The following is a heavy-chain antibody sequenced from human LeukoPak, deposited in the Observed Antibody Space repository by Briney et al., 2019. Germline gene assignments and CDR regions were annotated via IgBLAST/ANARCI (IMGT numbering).Heavy chain of an antibody. J-gene: IGHJ3*02. V-gene: IGHV3-30*03. CDR1: GFIFSRYG. CDR3: AREKENYVSHDLDI. CDR2: IGNDGDKY. Sequence: GGSLRLSCAASGFIFSRYGMHWVRQAPGKGLEWVAVIGNDGDKYYYVDSVKGRFTISRDNSKNTLYLQMNSLRVEDTAVYYCAREKENYVSHDLDIWGQGTTVTVS. D-gene: IGHD1-7*01.